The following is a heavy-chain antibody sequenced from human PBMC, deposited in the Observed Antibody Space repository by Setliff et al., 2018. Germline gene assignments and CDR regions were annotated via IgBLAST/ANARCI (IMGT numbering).Heavy chain of an antibody. V-gene: IGHV3-23*01. D-gene: IGHD6-19*01. Sequence: GGSLRLSCAASGSTFSSYAMSWVRQAPGKGLEWVSFISGSGGSTYYADSVKGRFTISRDNSKNTLYLQVNSLRAEDTAVYYCAKIRSGWYEAIDYWGQGTLVTVSS. CDR1: GSTFSSYA. CDR3: AKIRSGWYEAIDY. CDR2: ISGSGGST. J-gene: IGHJ4*02.